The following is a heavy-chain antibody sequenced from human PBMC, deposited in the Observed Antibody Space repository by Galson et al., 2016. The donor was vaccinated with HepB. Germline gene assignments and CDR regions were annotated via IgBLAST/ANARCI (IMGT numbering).Heavy chain of an antibody. CDR2: ITYDGSNQ. J-gene: IGHJ4*02. Sequence: SLRLSCAASGFTFNNFAMHWVRQAPGKGLEWLTFITYDGSNQYYADSVKGRFTISRDNSRNTLYLQMNSLKREDSAVYYCARDADGGGYYSQYWGQGTLATVTS. CDR1: GFTFNNFA. D-gene: IGHD3-22*01. V-gene: IGHV3-30-3*01. CDR3: ARDADGGGYYSQY.